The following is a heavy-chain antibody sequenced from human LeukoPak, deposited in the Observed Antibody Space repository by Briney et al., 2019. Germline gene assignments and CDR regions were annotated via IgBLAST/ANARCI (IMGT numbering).Heavy chain of an antibody. CDR2: ISSDGNDK. J-gene: IGHJ4*02. Sequence: GGSLRLSCAASGVTFSSYGMHWVRQAPGKGLEWVALISSDGNDKLYGDSVRGRFTISRDDSKSTLYLQMNSLRAEDTAVYYCTTKVIRGNSGDDYDDWGQGTLVTVSS. CDR3: TTKVIRGNSGDDYDD. CDR1: GVTFSSYG. V-gene: IGHV3-30*03. D-gene: IGHD5-12*01.